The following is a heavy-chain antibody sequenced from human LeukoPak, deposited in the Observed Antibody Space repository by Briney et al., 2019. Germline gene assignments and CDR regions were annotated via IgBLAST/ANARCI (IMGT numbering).Heavy chain of an antibody. J-gene: IGHJ4*02. V-gene: IGHV3-30*02. CDR1: GFAFSSYG. CDR2: IRYDGSNK. Sequence: PGESLQISCAASGFAFSSYGMHWVRQAPGKGLEWVAFIRYDGSNKYYADSVKGRFTISKDNSKNTLYLQMNSLRPEDTAVYYCAKVGGGSYRFDYWGQGTLVTVSS. CDR3: AKVGGGSYRFDY. D-gene: IGHD1-26*01.